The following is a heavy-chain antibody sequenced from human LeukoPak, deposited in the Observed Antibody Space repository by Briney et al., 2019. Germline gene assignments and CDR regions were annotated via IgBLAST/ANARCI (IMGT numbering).Heavy chain of an antibody. D-gene: IGHD2-2*01. J-gene: IGHJ6*02. V-gene: IGHV4-39*01. CDR1: GGSINSSSFY. CDR2: IYHSGST. Sequence: SGTLSLTCTVSGGSINSSSFYWGWIRQPPGKGLEWIGSIYHSGSTFYNPSLKSRVTISVDSSKNQFSLKLSSVTVADTAVYYCATLCSSTSCYAGPRVYGMDVWGQGTTVTVSS. CDR3: ATLCSSTSCYAGPRVYGMDV.